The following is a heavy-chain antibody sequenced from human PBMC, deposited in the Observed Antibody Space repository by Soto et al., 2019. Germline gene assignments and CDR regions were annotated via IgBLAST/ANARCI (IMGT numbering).Heavy chain of an antibody. D-gene: IGHD5-12*01. CDR3: AKEVRWLQFAV. J-gene: IGHJ4*02. CDR1: GFTFGDFA. CDR2: ISWNSGTV. Sequence: EVQLVESGGGLVQPGRSLRLSCAASGFTFGDFAMHWVRQVPGKGLEWVSGISWNSGTVDFADSVKGRFTISRDNAKNSLYLQMNSLRTDDTALYYCAKEVRWLQFAVRGQGTLVTVSS. V-gene: IGHV3-9*01.